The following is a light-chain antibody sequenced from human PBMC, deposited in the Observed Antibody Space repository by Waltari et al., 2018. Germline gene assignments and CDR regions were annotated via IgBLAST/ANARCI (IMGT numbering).Light chain of an antibody. CDR1: QFIANR. J-gene: IGKJ1*01. CDR3: QETYSTGT. Sequence: DIQMTQYPLSLSASTADRVTLTCRARQFIANRLSWYQQRPGKAPRLLIYAASNVHSGVSSRFSGSGSGTDFTLTISDLQSEDFGTYYCQETYSTGTFGQGTKVDMK. V-gene: IGKV1-39*01. CDR2: AAS.